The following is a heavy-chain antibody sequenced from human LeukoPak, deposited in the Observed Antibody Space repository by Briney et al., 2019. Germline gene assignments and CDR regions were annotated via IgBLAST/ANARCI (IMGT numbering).Heavy chain of an antibody. J-gene: IGHJ4*02. Sequence: ASMKVSCKVSGYTLTELSMHWVRQPPGKGLEWMGGSDNAKRETIYARKFQGRVTMTEDTSTDTAYMELSSLRSEDTAVYYCAAERLYGILDYWGQGTLVTVSS. D-gene: IGHD6-25*01. V-gene: IGHV1-24*01. CDR3: AAERLYGILDY. CDR2: SDNAKRET. CDR1: GYTLTELS.